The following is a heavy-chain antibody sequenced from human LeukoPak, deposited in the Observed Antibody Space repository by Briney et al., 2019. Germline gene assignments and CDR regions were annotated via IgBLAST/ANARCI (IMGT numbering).Heavy chain of an antibody. V-gene: IGHV4-59*01. J-gene: IGHJ5*01. D-gene: IGHD1-1*01. CDR3: AREGTTGRNLNWFDS. Sequence: SETLSLTCTVSGGSISSYYWSWIRQPPGKGLDWIGHIHNSGNTNYNPSLKSRVTLSVDTSKNQFSLKLSSVTAADTAVYYCAREGTTGRNLNWFDSWGQGTLVTVSS. CDR1: GGSISSYY. CDR2: IHNSGNT.